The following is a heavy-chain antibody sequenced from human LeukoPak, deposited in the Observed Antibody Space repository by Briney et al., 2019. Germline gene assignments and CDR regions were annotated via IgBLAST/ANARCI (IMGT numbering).Heavy chain of an antibody. D-gene: IGHD2-15*01. Sequence: GESLKICCKGSGYSFTSYWIGWVRQMPGKGLEWMGIIYPGDSDTRYSPSFQGQVTISVDKSISTAYLQWSSLKASDTAMYYCARPTRYCSGGTCYSGGYFDYWGQGTLVTVSS. V-gene: IGHV5-51*01. CDR1: GYSFTSYW. J-gene: IGHJ4*02. CDR3: ARPTRYCSGGTCYSGGYFDY. CDR2: IYPGDSDT.